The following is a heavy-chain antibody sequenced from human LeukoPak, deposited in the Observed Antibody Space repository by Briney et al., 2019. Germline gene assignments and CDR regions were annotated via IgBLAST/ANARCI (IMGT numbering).Heavy chain of an antibody. CDR3: ARDSGVVVPAYYFDY. Sequence: GGSLRLSCAASGFTFSSYAMHWVRQAPGKGLEWVAVISYDGSNKYYADSVKGRFTISRDNSKNTLYLQMNSLRAEDTAVYYCARDSGVVVPAYYFDYWGQGTLVTVSS. V-gene: IGHV3-30*04. CDR2: ISYDGSNK. D-gene: IGHD3-22*01. CDR1: GFTFSSYA. J-gene: IGHJ4*02.